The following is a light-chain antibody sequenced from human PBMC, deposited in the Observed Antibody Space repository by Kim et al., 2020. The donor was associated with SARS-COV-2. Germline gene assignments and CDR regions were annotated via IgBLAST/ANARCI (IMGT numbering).Light chain of an antibody. J-gene: IGKJ4*01. CDR1: QRVSSTY. CDR2: GAS. CDR3: QQYAVSPLT. V-gene: IGKV3-20*01. Sequence: EIVLTQSPGTLSLSPGEGVTLSCRASQRVSSTYLAWYQQKPGQAPRLLIFGASRRASGIPDRFRGSGSGTDFTLTITRLEAEDFAVYYCQQYAVSPLTFGGGTKVDIK.